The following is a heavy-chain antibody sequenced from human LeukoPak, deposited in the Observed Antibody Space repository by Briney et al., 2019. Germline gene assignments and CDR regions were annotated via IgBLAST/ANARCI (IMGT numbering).Heavy chain of an antibody. V-gene: IGHV3-73*01. CDR2: IRSKANSYAT. CDR3: TSNYDSSGQNGGDAFDI. J-gene: IGHJ3*02. Sequence: GGSLRLSCAASGFTFSGSAVHWVRQASGKGLEWVGRIRSKANSYATAYAASVKGRFTISRDDSKNTAYLQMNSLKTEDTAVYYCTSNYDSSGQNGGDAFDIWGQGTMVTVSS. CDR1: GFTFSGSA. D-gene: IGHD3-22*01.